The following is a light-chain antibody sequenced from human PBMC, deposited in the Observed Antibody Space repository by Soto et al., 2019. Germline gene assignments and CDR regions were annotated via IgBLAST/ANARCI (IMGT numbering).Light chain of an antibody. CDR1: QSVSSY. CDR3: QQRTSWPPRYS. V-gene: IGKV3-11*01. J-gene: IGKJ2*03. Sequence: EIVLTQSPATLSLSPGERATLSCRASQSVSSYLAWYQQKPGQTPRLLMSDASNRATGIPARFSGSGSGTDFTLTISSLEPEDSAVYYCQQRTSWPPRYSFGQGTKLEIK. CDR2: DAS.